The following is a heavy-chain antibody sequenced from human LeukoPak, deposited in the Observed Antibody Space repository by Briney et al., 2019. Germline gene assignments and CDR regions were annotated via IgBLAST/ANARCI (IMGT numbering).Heavy chain of an antibody. CDR2: ISADNGST. J-gene: IGHJ4*02. V-gene: IGHV1-18*01. CDR1: GYSFTVSG. CDR3: ARDRGGSPSRS. Sequence: ASVKVSCKAAGYSFTVSGFSWVRQAPGQGLEWMGWISADNGSTNYAQKFQDRVTLTTDTSTRTAYMELRGLRSDDTATYYCARDRGGSPSRSWGQGTLVTVSS. D-gene: IGHD3-16*01.